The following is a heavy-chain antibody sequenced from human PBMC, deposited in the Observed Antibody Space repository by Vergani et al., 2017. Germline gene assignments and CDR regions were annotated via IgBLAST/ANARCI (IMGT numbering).Heavy chain of an antibody. CDR1: GFTFSSYA. J-gene: IGHJ4*02. V-gene: IGHV3-23*01. D-gene: IGHD2-15*01. CDR2: ISGSGGST. Sequence: EVQLLESGGGLVQPGGSLRLSCAASGFTFSSYAMSWVRQAPGKGLEWVSAISGSGGSTYYADSVKGRFTISRDNSKNTLYLQMNSLRAEDTAVYYCAKGSVVVVAATQSSFDYWGQGTLVTVSS. CDR3: AKGSVVVVAATQSSFDY.